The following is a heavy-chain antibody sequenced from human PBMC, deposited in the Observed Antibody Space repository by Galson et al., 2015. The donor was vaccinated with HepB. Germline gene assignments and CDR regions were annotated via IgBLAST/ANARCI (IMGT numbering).Heavy chain of an antibody. J-gene: IGHJ4*02. CDR3: ARGQGMIVAHGLRDFDY. CDR2: ISAYSGNT. CDR1: GYTFTSYG. Sequence: SVKVSCKASGYTFTSYGISWVRQAPGQGLEWMGWISAYSGNTNHAQKLQGRVTMTTDTSTSTAYMELRSLRSDDTAVYYCARGQGMIVAHGLRDFDYWGQGTLVTVSS. V-gene: IGHV1-18*01. D-gene: IGHD3-22*01.